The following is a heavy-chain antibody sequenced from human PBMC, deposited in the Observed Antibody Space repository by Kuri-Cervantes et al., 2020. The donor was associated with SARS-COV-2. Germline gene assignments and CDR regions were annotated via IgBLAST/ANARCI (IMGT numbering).Heavy chain of an antibody. Sequence: LSLTCAASGFTFSSYGMHWVRQAPGKGLEWVAVISYDGSNKYYADSVKGRFTISRDNSKNTLYLQMNSLRAEDTAVYYCARDGGSLFDPWGQGTLVTVSS. D-gene: IGHD2-15*01. CDR1: GFTFSSYG. J-gene: IGHJ5*02. CDR2: ISYDGSNK. CDR3: ARDGGSLFDP. V-gene: IGHV3-30*03.